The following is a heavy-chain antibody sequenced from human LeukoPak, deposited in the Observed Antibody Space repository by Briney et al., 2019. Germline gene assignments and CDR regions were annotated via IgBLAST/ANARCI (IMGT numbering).Heavy chain of an antibody. CDR3: ARVVPPGITMVRGNFDY. CDR1: GFTFSSYS. V-gene: IGHV3-21*01. Sequence: GGSLRLSCAASGFTFSSYSVNWVRQAPGKGLEWVSSISSSSSYIYYADSVRGRFTISRDNAKNSLYLQMNSLRAEDTAVYYCARVVPPGITMVRGNFDYWGQGTLVTVSS. J-gene: IGHJ4*02. CDR2: ISSSSSYI. D-gene: IGHD3-10*01.